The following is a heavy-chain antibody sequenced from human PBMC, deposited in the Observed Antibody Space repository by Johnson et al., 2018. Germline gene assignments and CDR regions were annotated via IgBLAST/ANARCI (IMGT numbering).Heavy chain of an antibody. J-gene: IGHJ3*02. Sequence: VQLVQSGGGLVKPGGSLRLSCAASGFTFSSYSMNWVRQAPGKGLEWVSSISSSSSYIYYADSVKGRFTISRDNAKNSLYLKMNSLRAEDTAVYYGARGSSSWEKDAFDIWGQGTMVTVSS. V-gene: IGHV3-21*01. D-gene: IGHD6-13*01. CDR2: ISSSSSYI. CDR3: ARGSSSWEKDAFDI. CDR1: GFTFSSYS.